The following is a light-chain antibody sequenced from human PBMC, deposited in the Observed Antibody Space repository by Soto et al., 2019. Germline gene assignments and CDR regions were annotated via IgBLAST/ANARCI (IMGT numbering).Light chain of an antibody. V-gene: IGKV1-5*01. Sequence: DIQMTQSPSSVSASVGDSVTIACWASQSAFSWLAWYQQKPGKAPKILIYDASSLESGVPSRFSGSGSGTDFTLTISSLQPEDFATYHCLQDYNYPLTFGGGTRWIS. CDR1: QSAFSW. CDR2: DAS. J-gene: IGKJ4*01. CDR3: LQDYNYPLT.